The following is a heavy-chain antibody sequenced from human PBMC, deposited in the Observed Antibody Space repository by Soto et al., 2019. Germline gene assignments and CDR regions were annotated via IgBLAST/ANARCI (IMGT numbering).Heavy chain of an antibody. D-gene: IGHD3-10*01. CDR3: ARDSSYYGSGSYSRLYYYYGMDV. CDR1: GYTFTSYD. CDR2: MNPNSGNT. Sequence: ASVKVSCKASGYTFTSYDINWVRQATGQGLEWMGWMNPNSGNTGYAQKFQGRVTMTRNTSISTAYMELSSLRSEDTAVYYCARDSSYYGSGSYSRLYYYYGMDVWGQGTTVTVSS. V-gene: IGHV1-8*01. J-gene: IGHJ6*02.